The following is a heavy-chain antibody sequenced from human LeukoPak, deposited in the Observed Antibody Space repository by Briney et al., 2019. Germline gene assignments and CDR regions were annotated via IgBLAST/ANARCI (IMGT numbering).Heavy chain of an antibody. D-gene: IGHD2-15*01. V-gene: IGHV4-39*01. CDR1: GESFSDYY. J-gene: IGHJ5*02. CDR2: IYYSGST. Sequence: PSETLSLTCAVYGESFSDYYWGWIRRPPGKGLEWIGSIYYSGSTYYNPSLKSRVTISVDTSKNQFSLKLSSVTAADTAVYYCARRYCSGGSCYSDNWFDPWGQGTLVTVSS. CDR3: ARRYCSGGSCYSDNWFDP.